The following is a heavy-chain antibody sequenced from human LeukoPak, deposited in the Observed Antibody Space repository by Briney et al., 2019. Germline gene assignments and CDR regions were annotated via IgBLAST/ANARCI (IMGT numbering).Heavy chain of an antibody. CDR2: IDGSGGGT. V-gene: IGHV3-23*01. Sequence: PGVSLRLSCAASGFTFSTYAMSWVRQAPGKGLEWVSGIDGSGGGTYYGDSLKGRFTISRDNSKNTLYLQMNSLRAEDTAVYYCAKGSGGSCYLPLDYWGQGTLVTVSS. D-gene: IGHD2-15*01. CDR1: GFTFSTYA. CDR3: AKGSGGSCYLPLDY. J-gene: IGHJ4*02.